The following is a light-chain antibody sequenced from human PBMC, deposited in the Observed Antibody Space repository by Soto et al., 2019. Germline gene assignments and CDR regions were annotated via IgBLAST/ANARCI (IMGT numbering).Light chain of an antibody. Sequence: EIVLTQSPATLSLSPGASATLSCRASQTVSSYLLWYQQKRGQAPRLLIYDASNRATGIPARFSGSGSGTDFTLTISSLEPEEFAVYYCQQRMNWPLTFGQGTRLEI. V-gene: IGKV3-11*01. J-gene: IGKJ5*01. CDR3: QQRMNWPLT. CDR2: DAS. CDR1: QTVSSY.